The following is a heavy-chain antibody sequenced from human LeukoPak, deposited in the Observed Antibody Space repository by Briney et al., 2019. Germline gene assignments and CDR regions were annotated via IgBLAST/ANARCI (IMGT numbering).Heavy chain of an antibody. D-gene: IGHD5-12*01. J-gene: IGHJ4*02. CDR1: GYTFTGYY. V-gene: IGHV1-2*02. CDR3: ARTYSGYLEFDY. Sequence: ASVEVSCKASGYTFTGYYMHWVRQAPGQGLEWMGWINPNSGGTNYAQKFQGRVTMTRDTSISTAYMELSRLRSDDTAVYYCARTYSGYLEFDYWGQGTLVTVSS. CDR2: INPNSGGT.